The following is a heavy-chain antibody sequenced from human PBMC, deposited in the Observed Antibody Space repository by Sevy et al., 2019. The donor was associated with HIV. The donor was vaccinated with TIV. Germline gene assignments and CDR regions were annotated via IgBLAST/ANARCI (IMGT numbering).Heavy chain of an antibody. CDR1: GFTFSSYS. J-gene: IGHJ4*02. D-gene: IGHD3-16*01. CDR2: ISSSSSYI. CDR3: ARESEGGFDY. Sequence: GGSLRLSCAASGFTFSSYSMNWVRQAPGKGLEWVSSISSSSSYIYYADSVKGRFTISRDNAKNSLYLQMNSLRAEDTSVYYCARESEGGFDYWGQGTLVTVSS. V-gene: IGHV3-21*01.